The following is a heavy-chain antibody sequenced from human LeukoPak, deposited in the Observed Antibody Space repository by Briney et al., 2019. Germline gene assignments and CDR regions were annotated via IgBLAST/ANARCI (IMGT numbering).Heavy chain of an antibody. V-gene: IGHV3-21*01. CDR3: AKGVRITMVRGAFDI. D-gene: IGHD3-10*01. J-gene: IGHJ3*02. CDR2: ISSSSSYI. Sequence: GGSLRLSCAASGFTFSSYSMNWVREAPGKGVGWVSSISSSSSYIYYADSVKGRFTISRDNAKNSLYLQMNSLRAEDTAVYYCAKGVRITMVRGAFDIWGQGTMVTVSS. CDR1: GFTFSSYS.